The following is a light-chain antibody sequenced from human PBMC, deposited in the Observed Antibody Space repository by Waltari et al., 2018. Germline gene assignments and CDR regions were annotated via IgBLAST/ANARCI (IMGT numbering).Light chain of an antibody. CDR1: LGPLSNISH. J-gene: IGLJ3*02. V-gene: IGLV8-61*01. Sequence: QTVVTQEPPLSVSPGGTVKLSCALSLGPLSNISHPSWYQQTPGQAPRTLVYKANARSSGVPDRFSGSILGNTAALTITGAQADDESDYYCALYMGSGIWVFGGGTRLTVL. CDR2: KAN. CDR3: ALYMGSGIWV.